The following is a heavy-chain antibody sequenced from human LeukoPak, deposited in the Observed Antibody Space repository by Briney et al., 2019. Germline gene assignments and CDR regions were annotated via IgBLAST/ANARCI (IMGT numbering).Heavy chain of an antibody. V-gene: IGHV1-18*01. CDR3: AKDGRFLEWLEEVVRGYYMDV. D-gene: IGHD3-3*01. CDR1: GYTFTSYG. J-gene: IGHJ6*03. Sequence: SVKVSCKASGYTFTSYGISWVRQAPGQGLEWMGWISAYNGNTNYAQKFQGRVTMTRDTSTSTVYMELSSLRSEDTAVYYCAKDGRFLEWLEEVVRGYYMDVWGKGTTVTVSS. CDR2: ISAYNGNT.